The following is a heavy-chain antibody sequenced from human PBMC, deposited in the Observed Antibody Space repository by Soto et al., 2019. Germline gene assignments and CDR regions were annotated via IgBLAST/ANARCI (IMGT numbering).Heavy chain of an antibody. CDR3: ATWIPAGRYDFWSGHGYYYGMDV. D-gene: IGHD3-3*01. CDR1: GYTLTELS. J-gene: IGHJ6*02. Sequence: QVQLVQSGAEVKKPGASVKVSCKVSGYTLTELSMHWVRQAPGKGLEWMGGFDPEDGETIYAQKFQGRVTMTEDTSTDPAYMELSSLRSEDTAVYYCATWIPAGRYDFWSGHGYYYGMDVWGQGTTVTVSS. CDR2: FDPEDGET. V-gene: IGHV1-24*01.